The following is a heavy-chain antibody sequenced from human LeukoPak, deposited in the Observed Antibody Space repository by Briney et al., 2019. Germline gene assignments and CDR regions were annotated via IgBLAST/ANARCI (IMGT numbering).Heavy chain of an antibody. Sequence: GASVKVSCKASGYTFTGYYMHWVRQAPGQGLEWMGWINPNRGGTNYAQKFQGRVTMTRDTSISTAYMELSRLRSDDTAVYYCARVVVVVAARYNWFDPWGQGTLVTVSS. CDR1: GYTFTGYY. D-gene: IGHD2-15*01. V-gene: IGHV1-2*02. J-gene: IGHJ5*02. CDR3: ARVVVVVAARYNWFDP. CDR2: INPNRGGT.